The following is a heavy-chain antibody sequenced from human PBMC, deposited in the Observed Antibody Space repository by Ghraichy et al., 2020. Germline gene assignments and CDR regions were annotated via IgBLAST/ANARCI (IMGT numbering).Heavy chain of an antibody. D-gene: IGHD3-3*01. J-gene: IGHJ4*02. Sequence: GESLNISCGASGFSFSDYAMNWLRKAPGKGLEWVSSISSSGRNIYYADSVKGRFTISRDNAKHALFLQLNSLRAEDTAIYYCARARGFTTFGVAYWGQGALVTVSS. V-gene: IGHV3-21*01. CDR2: ISSSGRNI. CDR1: GFSFSDYA. CDR3: ARARGFTTFGVAY.